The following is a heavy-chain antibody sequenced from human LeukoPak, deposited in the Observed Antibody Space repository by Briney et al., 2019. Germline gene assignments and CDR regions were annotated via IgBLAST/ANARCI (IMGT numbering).Heavy chain of an antibody. Sequence: GGSLRLSCAASGFTFRNYEMNWVRQAPGKGLEWISYISGSGITIYYADSVKGRFTISRDNAKNSLYLQMNSLRAEDTAVCYCARVNYYDSSGYYYEDDYWGQGTLVTVSS. CDR3: ARVNYYDSSGYYYEDDY. D-gene: IGHD3-22*01. V-gene: IGHV3-48*03. J-gene: IGHJ4*02. CDR1: GFTFRNYE. CDR2: ISGSGITI.